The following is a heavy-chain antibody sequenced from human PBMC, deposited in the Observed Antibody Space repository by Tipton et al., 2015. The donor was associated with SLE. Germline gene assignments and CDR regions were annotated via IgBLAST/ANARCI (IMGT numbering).Heavy chain of an antibody. CDR1: GFTFSSYT. Sequence: SLRLSCAASGFTFSSYTMHWVRQAPGKGLEWVAVMSFDARNYFHAEGRFSISRDNSKNTLYLQMNSLRAEDTAVYYCAREADAAMALGYRGQGTLVTVSS. CDR3: AREADAAMALGY. J-gene: IGHJ4*02. CDR2: MSFDARNY. D-gene: IGHD5-18*01. V-gene: IGHV3-30*04.